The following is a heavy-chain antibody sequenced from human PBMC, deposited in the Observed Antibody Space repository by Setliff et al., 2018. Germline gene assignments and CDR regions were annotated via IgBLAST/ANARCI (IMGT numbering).Heavy chain of an antibody. CDR3: ARMSGFQYMDV. V-gene: IGHV4-61*09. J-gene: IGHJ6*03. CDR2: IYTSWST. D-gene: IGHD3-3*01. CDR1: GDSISSRRSY. Sequence: LSLTCTVSGDSISSRRSYWGWFRQPARKGLEWIGQIYTSWSTNYNPSLKSRVTISLDTSKNQFSLSLSSVTAADTAVYYCARMSGFQYMDVWGKGTTVTVSS.